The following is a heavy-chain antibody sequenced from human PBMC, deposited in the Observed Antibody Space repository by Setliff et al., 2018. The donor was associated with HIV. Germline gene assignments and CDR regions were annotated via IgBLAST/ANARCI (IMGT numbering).Heavy chain of an antibody. J-gene: IGHJ4*02. CDR2: IYYSGAT. V-gene: IGHV4-31*03. CDR3: ASGRGAKGGYDYFGS. CDR1: GDSIRSGGYY. Sequence: SETLSLTCTVSGDSIRSGGYYWSWIRQLPGKGLEWIGYIYYSGATYYNPSLKNRVTISLDTSKSQFSLKLTSVTAADTALYYCASGRGAKGGYDYFGSWGQGTLVTVSS. D-gene: IGHD5-12*01.